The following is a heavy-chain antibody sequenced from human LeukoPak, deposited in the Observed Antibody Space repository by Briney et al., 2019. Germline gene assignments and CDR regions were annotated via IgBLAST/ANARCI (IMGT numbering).Heavy chain of an antibody. D-gene: IGHD6-19*01. Sequence: GGSLRLSCAASGFTFSGYSMNWVRQAPGKGLEWVSYISSSSSTIYYADSVKGRFTISRDNAKNSPYLQMNSLRAEDTAVYYCARVGDSSGWQYYLDYWGQGTLVTVSS. CDR1: GFTFSGYS. CDR2: ISSSSSTI. J-gene: IGHJ4*02. CDR3: ARVGDSSGWQYYLDY. V-gene: IGHV3-48*01.